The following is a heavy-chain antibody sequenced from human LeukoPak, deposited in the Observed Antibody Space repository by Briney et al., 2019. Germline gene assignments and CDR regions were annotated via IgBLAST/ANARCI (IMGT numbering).Heavy chain of an antibody. CDR1: GYTFTGYY. D-gene: IGHD1-26*01. Sequence: ASVKVSCKASGYTFTGYYMHWVRQATGQGLEWMGWMNPDSGNTGYAQKFQGRVSMIRNTSTSTAYLELRRLRSEDTAVYYCTRGSGGPIWGQGTPVIVSS. J-gene: IGHJ4*02. CDR2: MNPDSGNT. V-gene: IGHV1-8*02. CDR3: TRGSGGPI.